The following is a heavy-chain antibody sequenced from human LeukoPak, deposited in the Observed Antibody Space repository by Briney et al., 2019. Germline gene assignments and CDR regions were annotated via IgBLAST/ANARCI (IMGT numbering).Heavy chain of an antibody. D-gene: IGHD3-10*01. CDR2: IYHSRST. Sequence: PSGTLLLTCAVSGGSISSSNWWSWVRQPPGEGLEGNGEIYHSRSTNYNPSLKSRVTISVDKSKNQFSLKLSSVTAADTAVYYCARGGRSGSSYYFDYWGQGTLVTVSS. CDR1: GGSISSSNW. J-gene: IGHJ4*02. CDR3: ARGGRSGSSYYFDY. V-gene: IGHV4-4*02.